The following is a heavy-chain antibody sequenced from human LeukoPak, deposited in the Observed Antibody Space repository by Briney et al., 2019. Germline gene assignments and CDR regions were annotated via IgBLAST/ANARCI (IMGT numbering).Heavy chain of an antibody. D-gene: IGHD1-26*01. J-gene: IGHJ6*03. V-gene: IGHV4-4*07. Sequence: SETLSLTCTVSGGSISSYYWSWIRQPAGKGLEWIGRIYTSGSTNYNPSLERRVTMSVDTSKNHFSLRLSSVTAADTAVYYCARYGNYYYYYMDVWGKRTTVTVSS. CDR2: IYTSGST. CDR1: GGSISSYY. CDR3: ARYGNYYYYYMDV.